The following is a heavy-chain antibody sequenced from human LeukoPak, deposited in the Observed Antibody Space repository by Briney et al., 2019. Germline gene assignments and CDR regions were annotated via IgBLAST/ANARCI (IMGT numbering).Heavy chain of an antibody. V-gene: IGHV4-30-2*01. D-gene: IGHD3-10*01. CDR1: GGSISSSGYS. CDR2: IYHSGST. CDR3: ARGLFGELHWFEP. J-gene: IGHJ5*02. Sequence: SETLSVTCAVSGGSISSSGYSCSWIRQPPGKGLEWIGYIYHSGSTYYNPSLKSRVTISVDRSKNQFSLKLSSVTAADTAVYYCARGLFGELHWFEPWGQGTLVTVSS.